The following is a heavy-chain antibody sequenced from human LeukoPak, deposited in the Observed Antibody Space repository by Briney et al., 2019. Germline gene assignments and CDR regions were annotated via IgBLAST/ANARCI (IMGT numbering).Heavy chain of an antibody. D-gene: IGHD3-22*01. J-gene: IGHJ3*02. CDR2: ISGYNGIT. V-gene: IGHV1-18*01. CDR1: GYTFTSYG. Sequence: GASVKVSCKASGYTFTSYGINWVRQAPGQGLEWMGWISGYNGITNYAQKLQGRVTMTTDTSTSTAYMELRSLKSDDTAVYYCASLKNYYDSSGYLVTDAFDIWGQGTMVTVSS. CDR3: ASLKNYYDSSGYLVTDAFDI.